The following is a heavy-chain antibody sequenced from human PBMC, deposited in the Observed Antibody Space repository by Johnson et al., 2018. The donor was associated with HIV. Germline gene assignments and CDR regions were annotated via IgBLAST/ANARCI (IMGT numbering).Heavy chain of an antibody. CDR2: IRYDGSNK. D-gene: IGHD1-1*01. CDR1: GFTFSSYG. J-gene: IGHJ3*02. V-gene: IGHV3-30*02. Sequence: VQLVESGGGVVQPGGSLRLSCAASGFTFSSYGMHWVRQAPGKGLEWVAFIRYDGSNKYYADSVKGRFTISRDNSKNTLYLQMNSLRAEDTAVYYCASPRGTHGAFDIWGQGTMVTVSS. CDR3: ASPRGTHGAFDI.